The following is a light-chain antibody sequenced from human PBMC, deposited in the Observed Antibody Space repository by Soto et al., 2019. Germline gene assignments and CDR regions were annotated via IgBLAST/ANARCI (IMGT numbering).Light chain of an antibody. CDR1: QTVRNN. CDR2: DAS. CDR3: QQYHNWPPGS. J-gene: IGKJ1*01. Sequence: EIVLTQYTATLSLSPGERATLSCRASQTVRNNLAWYQQRPGQAPRLLIYDASSRATGIPARFSGSRSGTDFTFTISSLQSADFPVYYCQQYHNWPPGSFGQGPKWIS. V-gene: IGKV3D-15*01.